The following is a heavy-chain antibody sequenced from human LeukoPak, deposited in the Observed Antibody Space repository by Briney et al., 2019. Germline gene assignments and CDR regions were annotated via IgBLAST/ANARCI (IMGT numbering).Heavy chain of an antibody. D-gene: IGHD1-26*01. CDR1: GVSISDYH. CDR3: ARMYSGTSYYFDF. Sequence: SETLSLTCSVSGVSISDYHWIWIRQPPAKGLEWMGYFSYSVSTRYNPSLKSRVTMSVDTSKNQFSLRLISVAAADTAVYYCARMYSGTSYYFDFWGQGTLVTVSS. J-gene: IGHJ4*02. V-gene: IGHV4-59*01. CDR2: FSYSVST.